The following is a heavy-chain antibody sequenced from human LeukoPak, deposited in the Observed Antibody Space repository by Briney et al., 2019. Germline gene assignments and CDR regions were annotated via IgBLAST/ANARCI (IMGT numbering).Heavy chain of an antibody. CDR1: GYTFTSYG. J-gene: IGHJ4*02. V-gene: IGHV1-69*05. CDR3: ARDSSGWYGGQGY. D-gene: IGHD6-19*01. Sequence: SVKVSCKASGYTFTSYGISWVRQAPGQGLEWMGGIIPIFGTANYAQKFQGRVTITTDESTSTAYMELSSLRSEDTAVYYCARDSSGWYGGQGYWGQGTLVTVSS. CDR2: IIPIFGTA.